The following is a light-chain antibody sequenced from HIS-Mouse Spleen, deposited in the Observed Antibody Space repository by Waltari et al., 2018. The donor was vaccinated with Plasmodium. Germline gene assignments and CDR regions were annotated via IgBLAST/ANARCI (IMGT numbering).Light chain of an antibody. CDR3: CSYAGSYTYV. V-gene: IGLV2-11*01. CDR2: DVS. CDR1: SSHVGGSNY. J-gene: IGLJ1*01. Sequence: QSALTQPRSVSGHPGQSVTISCTGPSSHVGGSNYVSWYQHHPGKAPKLMIYDVSTRPSGVPDRFSGSKSGNTASLTISGLQAEDEADYYCCSYAGSYTYVFGTGTKVTVL.